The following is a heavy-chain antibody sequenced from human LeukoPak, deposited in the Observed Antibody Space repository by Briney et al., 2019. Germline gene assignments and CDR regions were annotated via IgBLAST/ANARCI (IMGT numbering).Heavy chain of an antibody. CDR2: ISGSGGST. V-gene: IGHV3-23*01. Sequence: GGSLRLSCAASGFTFSSYAMSWVRQAPGKGLEWVSAISGSGGSTYYADSVKGRFTISRDNSKNTLYLQMNSLRAEDTAVYYCAIIYYDSSGYYEYWGQGTLVTVSS. J-gene: IGHJ4*02. CDR3: AIIYYDSSGYYEY. CDR1: GFTFSSYA. D-gene: IGHD3-22*01.